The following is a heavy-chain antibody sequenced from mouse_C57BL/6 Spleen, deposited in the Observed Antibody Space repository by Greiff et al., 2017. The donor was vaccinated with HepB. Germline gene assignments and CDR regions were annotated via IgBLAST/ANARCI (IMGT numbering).Heavy chain of an antibody. CDR1: GYTFTSYW. CDR3: ARGGNGYWYFDV. V-gene: IGHV1-55*01. J-gene: IGHJ1*03. Sequence: VQLQQPGAELVKPGASVKMSCKASGYTFTSYWITWVKQRPGQGLEWIGDIYPGSGSTNYNEKFKSKATLTVDTSSSTAYMQLSSLTSEDSAVYYCARGGNGYWYFDVWGTGTTVTVSS. D-gene: IGHD1-1*02. CDR2: IYPGSGST.